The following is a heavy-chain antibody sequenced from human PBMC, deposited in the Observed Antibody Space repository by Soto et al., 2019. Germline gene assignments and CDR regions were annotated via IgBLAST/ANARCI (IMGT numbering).Heavy chain of an antibody. Sequence: SETLSLTCTVSGGSISTYYCSWIRQPPGKGLEXIGCXXXSXSXXXNXXXXSRVTILVDTSNHQFSLRLDSVTAADTAVYYCARSAPDSNGYYLDWGQGTLVTVSS. D-gene: IGHD3-22*01. CDR1: GGSISTYY. V-gene: IGHV4-59*01. CDR2: XXXSXSX. CDR3: ARSAPDSNGYYLD. J-gene: IGHJ4*02.